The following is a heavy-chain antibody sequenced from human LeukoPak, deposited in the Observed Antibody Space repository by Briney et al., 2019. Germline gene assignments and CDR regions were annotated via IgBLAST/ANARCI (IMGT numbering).Heavy chain of an antibody. CDR1: GYTFTSYY. J-gene: IGHJ6*03. D-gene: IGHD3-3*01. CDR3: ARDVYYDFWSGPPELTAYYYYYYMDV. Sequence: ASVKVSCKASGYTFTSYYMHWVRQAPGQGLEWMGIINPSGGSTSYAQKFQGRVTMTRDMSTSTVYMELSSLRSEDTAVYYCARDVYYDFWSGPPELTAYYYYYYMDVWGKGTTVTVSS. CDR2: INPSGGST. V-gene: IGHV1-46*01.